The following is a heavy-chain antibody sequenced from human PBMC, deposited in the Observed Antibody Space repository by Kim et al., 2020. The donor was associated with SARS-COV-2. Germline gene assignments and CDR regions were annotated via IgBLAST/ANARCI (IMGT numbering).Heavy chain of an antibody. D-gene: IGHD3-9*01. Sequence: SETLSLTCTVSGGSISSSSYYWGWIRQPRGKGLEWIGSIYYSGTNYYNPSLKSRVTISVTTSNNHFSLKLSSVAAADTAVYYWARHPILTGLLTPSNYYNYGMDVWGRGTTVTVSS. CDR3: ARHPILTGLLTPSNYYNYGMDV. V-gene: IGHV4-39*01. CDR1: GGSISSSSYY. CDR2: IYYSGTN. J-gene: IGHJ6*02.